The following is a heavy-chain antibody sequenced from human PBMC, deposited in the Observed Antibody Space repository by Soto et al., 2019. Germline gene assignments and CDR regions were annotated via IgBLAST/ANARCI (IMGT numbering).Heavy chain of an antibody. D-gene: IGHD6-6*01. V-gene: IGHV3-48*02. Sequence: PGGFLRLSCAASGFTFSSYSMNWVRQAPGKGLEWVSYISSSSSTIYYADSVKGRSTISRDNAKNSLYLQMNSLRDEDTAVYYCARPEYSSSSYGMDVWGQGTTVTVSS. CDR1: GFTFSSYS. CDR3: ARPEYSSSSYGMDV. CDR2: ISSSSSTI. J-gene: IGHJ6*02.